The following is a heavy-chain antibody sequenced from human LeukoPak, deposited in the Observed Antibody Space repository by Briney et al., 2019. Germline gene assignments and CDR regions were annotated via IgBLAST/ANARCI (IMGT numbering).Heavy chain of an antibody. D-gene: IGHD7-27*01. J-gene: IGHJ6*03. CDR3: ARVANWGNYYYYYMDV. Sequence: GGSLRLSCAASGFTFSSYAIHSVRPAPGKGLGYVSAIISIGGSTYYANSVKGRFTISRDNSKNTLYLQMGSLRAEDMAMYYCARVANWGNYYYYYMDVWGKGTTVTISS. CDR2: IISIGGST. CDR1: GFTFSSYA. V-gene: IGHV3-64*01.